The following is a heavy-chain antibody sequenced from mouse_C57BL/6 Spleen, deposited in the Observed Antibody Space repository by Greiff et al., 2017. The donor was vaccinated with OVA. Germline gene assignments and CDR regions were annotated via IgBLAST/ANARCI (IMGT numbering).Heavy chain of an antibody. D-gene: IGHD1-1*01. J-gene: IGHJ1*03. CDR1: GFTFSDYY. CDR2: INYDGSST. CDR3: ARDHYYGSSYGYFDV. Sequence: EVKLMESEGGLVQPGSSMKLSCTASGFTFSDYYMAWVRQVPEKGLEWVANINYDGSSTYYLDSLKSRFIISRDNAKNILYLQMSSLKSEDTATYYCARDHYYGSSYGYFDVWGTGTTVTVSS. V-gene: IGHV5-16*01.